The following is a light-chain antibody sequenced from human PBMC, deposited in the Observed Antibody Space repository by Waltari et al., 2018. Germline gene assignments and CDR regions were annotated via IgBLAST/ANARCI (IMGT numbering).Light chain of an antibody. CDR3: QQLNNYLWT. CDR1: QGISTY. V-gene: IGKV1-9*01. J-gene: IGKJ1*01. Sequence: DIPLTQSPSFLSASVGDSVTITCRASQGISTYLAWYQQKPGKAPKLLIYAASTLQSGVPSRFSGSGSGTEFTLTISSLQPEDFAIYYCQQLNNYLWTFGQGTEVEIK. CDR2: AAS.